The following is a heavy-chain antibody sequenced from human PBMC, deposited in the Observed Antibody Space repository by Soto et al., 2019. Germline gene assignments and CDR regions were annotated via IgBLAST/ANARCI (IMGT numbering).Heavy chain of an antibody. CDR2: IIPVFGSP. CDR3: AKGEGQWELPL. D-gene: IGHD1-7*01. Sequence: QLQLVQSGAEVKKPGSSVKVSCKASGGFVRSDPISWVRQAPGQGPEWIGGIIPVFGSPTYAEKFQGRVTITADESSRTAYLELTSLISEDTDVYFCAKGEGQWELPLWGQGTQVTVSS. V-gene: IGHV1-69*01. J-gene: IGHJ4*02. CDR1: GGFVRSDP.